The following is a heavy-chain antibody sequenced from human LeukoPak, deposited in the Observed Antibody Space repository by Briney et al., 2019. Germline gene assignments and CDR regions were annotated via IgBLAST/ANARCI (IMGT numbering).Heavy chain of an antibody. Sequence: SETLSLTCAVYGGSFSDYYWNWIRQPPGKGLEWIGEINHSGTTNYNPSLKSRVTISVDTSRNQFSLRLSAVTAADTAVHHCARGLRLPSRSTPAVPHVWGKGTTVTVSA. J-gene: IGHJ6*04. CDR2: INHSGTT. D-gene: IGHD2/OR15-2a*01. V-gene: IGHV4-34*01. CDR1: GGSFSDYY. CDR3: ARGLRLPSRSTPAVPHV.